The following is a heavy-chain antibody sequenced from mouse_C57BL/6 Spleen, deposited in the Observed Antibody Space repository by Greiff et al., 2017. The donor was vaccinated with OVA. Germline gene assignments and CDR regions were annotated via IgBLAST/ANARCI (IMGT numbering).Heavy chain of an antibody. Sequence: EVMLVESGGGFVQSGGSLKLSCAASGFTFSDYFMYWVRQTPEKRLEWVAYISNGGGSTYYSDTVKGRFTISRDNAKNTLYLQMSRLKSEDTAMYYCARHHYYGSTDAMDYWGQGTSVTVSS. J-gene: IGHJ4*01. CDR2: ISNGGGST. CDR1: GFTFSDYF. V-gene: IGHV5-12*01. CDR3: ARHHYYGSTDAMDY. D-gene: IGHD1-1*01.